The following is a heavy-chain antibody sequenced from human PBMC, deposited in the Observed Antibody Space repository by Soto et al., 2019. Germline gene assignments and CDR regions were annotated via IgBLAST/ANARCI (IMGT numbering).Heavy chain of an antibody. J-gene: IGHJ4*02. V-gene: IGHV3-49*03. CDR3: IRGFGAAAH. CDR2: IRSKAYGGTT. CDR1: GFTFSDYA. Sequence: GESLKISCTTSGFTFSDYAMSWFRQAPGKGLEWVGFIRSKAYGGTTEYAASVKGRFTISRDDSKSIAYLQMDSLKIEDTAVYYSIRGFGAAAHWGQGTLVTVSS. D-gene: IGHD6-13*01.